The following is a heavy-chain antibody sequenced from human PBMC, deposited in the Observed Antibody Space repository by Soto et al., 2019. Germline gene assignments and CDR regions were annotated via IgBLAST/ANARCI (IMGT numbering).Heavy chain of an antibody. V-gene: IGHV3-48*02. CDR3: ARDAPRCSGGSCFDF. CDR1: GFTFSSYS. D-gene: IGHD2-15*01. J-gene: IGHJ4*02. CDR2: INSGSSTI. Sequence: EVQLVESGGGLVQPGGSLRLSCAASGFTFSSYSMNWVRQATGKGLEWVSYINSGSSTIYYADSVKGRFTISRDNAKNSLYLQMNSLRDEDTAVYYCARDAPRCSGGSCFDFWGRGTLVTVSS.